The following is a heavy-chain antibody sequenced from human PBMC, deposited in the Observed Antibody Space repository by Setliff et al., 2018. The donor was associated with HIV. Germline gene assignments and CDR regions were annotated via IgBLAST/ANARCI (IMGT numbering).Heavy chain of an antibody. CDR2: INPNSGGT. V-gene: IGHV1-2*02. CDR1: GYTFTGYY. J-gene: IGHJ4*02. Sequence: GASVKVSCKASGYTFTGYYMHWVRQAPGQGLEWMGWINPNSGGTNYAQKFQGRVTITADESTSTAYMELSSLRSEDTAVYYCAREDGDYWGQGTLVTVYS. CDR3: AREDGDY.